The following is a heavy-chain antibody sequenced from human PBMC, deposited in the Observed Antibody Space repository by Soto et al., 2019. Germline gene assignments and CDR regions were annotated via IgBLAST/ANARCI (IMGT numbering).Heavy chain of an antibody. D-gene: IGHD5-12*01. Sequence: GGSLRLSCAASGFTFSSYAMHWVRQAPGKGLEWVAVTSYDGSNKYYGDSAKGRFTISRDNSKNTLYLQMNSLRAEDTAVYYCARGPSGYDSWFDYWGQGTLVTVSS. CDR2: TSYDGSNK. J-gene: IGHJ4*02. CDR1: GFTFSSYA. CDR3: ARGPSGYDSWFDY. V-gene: IGHV3-30-3*01.